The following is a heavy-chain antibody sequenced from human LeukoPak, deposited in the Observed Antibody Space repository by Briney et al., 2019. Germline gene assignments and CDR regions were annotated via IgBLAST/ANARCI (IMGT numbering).Heavy chain of an antibody. V-gene: IGHV5-10-1*01. J-gene: IGHJ4*02. CDR3: ARQRDCGTGSCYPDY. Sequence: GESLKISCQASGYSFTSYWISWVRHIPGKGLEWMGRSPPIDSYTNYRPSFQGQVTNSADKSISTAYLQWSSLKASDTATYYCARQRDCGTGSCYPDYWGQGTLVTVSS. CDR2: SPPIDSYT. CDR1: GYSFTSYW. D-gene: IGHD2-15*01.